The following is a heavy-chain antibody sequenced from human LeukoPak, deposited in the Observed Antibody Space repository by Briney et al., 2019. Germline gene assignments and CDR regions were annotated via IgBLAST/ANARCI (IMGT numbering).Heavy chain of an antibody. Sequence: PGGSLRLSYAASGFSFSSYWLHWVRQAPGKGLVWVSHIKSDGSSTTYADSVKGRFTISRDNAKNTLYLQMNSLRAEDTAEYYCARVWGSDAFDIWGQGTMVTVSS. CDR2: IKSDGSST. D-gene: IGHD3-16*01. J-gene: IGHJ3*02. CDR3: ARVWGSDAFDI. V-gene: IGHV3-74*01. CDR1: GFSFSSYW.